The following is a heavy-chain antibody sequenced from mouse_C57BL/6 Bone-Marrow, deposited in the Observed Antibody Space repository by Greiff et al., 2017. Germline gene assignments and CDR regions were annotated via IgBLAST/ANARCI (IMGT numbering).Heavy chain of an antibody. CDR2: IRNKANGYTT. J-gene: IGHJ3*01. Sequence: EVKLVESGGGLVQPGGSLSLSCAASGFTFTDYYMSWVRQPPGKALEWLGFIRNKANGYTTEYSASVKGRFTISRDNSQSILYLQLHAMSSADISTDYCARSRRYDEEFAYWGQGTLVTVSA. V-gene: IGHV7-3*01. CDR3: ARSRRYDEEFAY. D-gene: IGHD2-14*01. CDR1: GFTFTDYY.